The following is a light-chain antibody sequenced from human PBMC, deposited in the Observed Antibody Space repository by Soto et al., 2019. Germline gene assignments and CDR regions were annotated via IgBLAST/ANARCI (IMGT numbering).Light chain of an antibody. V-gene: IGLV2-8*01. CDR1: SSKNSGYNY. CDR3: SSYSGTNYHYV. J-gene: IGLJ1*01. Sequence: QSVRTQPPSASGSFGQSVTISCTGTSSKNSGYNYVSSYQQHPGKAPKLMIYEVSERSSGVPDRFSGSKSGNTASLTVSGLQADDEADYYCSSYSGTNYHYVFGTGTKVTVL. CDR2: EVS.